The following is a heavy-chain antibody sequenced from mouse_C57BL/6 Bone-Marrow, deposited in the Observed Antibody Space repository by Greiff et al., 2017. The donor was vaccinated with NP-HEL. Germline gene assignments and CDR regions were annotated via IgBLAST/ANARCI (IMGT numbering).Heavy chain of an antibody. Sequence: EVTVVESGGGLVMPGGSLKLSCAASGFTFSDYGMHWVRQAPEKGLEWVAYISSGSRTIYYAATVKGRFTISRANAKNTLFLQMTILRSEDTAMYYCAKDYYGSSYYAMDYWGQGTSVTVSS. J-gene: IGHJ4*01. D-gene: IGHD1-1*01. CDR1: GFTFSDYG. V-gene: IGHV5-17*01. CDR2: ISSGSRTI. CDR3: AKDYYGSSYYAMDY.